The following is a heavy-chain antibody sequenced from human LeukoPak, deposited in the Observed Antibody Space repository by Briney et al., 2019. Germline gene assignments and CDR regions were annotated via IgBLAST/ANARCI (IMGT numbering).Heavy chain of an antibody. CDR2: IKSKTDGGTT. CDR1: GFTFNDAW. V-gene: IGHV3-15*01. CDR3: TARPYSSGWYFQPDAFDI. D-gene: IGHD6-19*01. Sequence: GGSLRLSCAASGFTFNDAWMSWVRQAPGKGLEWVGRIKSKTDGGTTDYAAPVKGRFTISRDDSKNTLYLQMNSLKTEDTAVYYCTARPYSSGWYFQPDAFDIWGQGTMVTVSS. J-gene: IGHJ3*02.